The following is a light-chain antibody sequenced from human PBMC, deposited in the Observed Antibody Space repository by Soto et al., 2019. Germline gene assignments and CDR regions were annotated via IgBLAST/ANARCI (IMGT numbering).Light chain of an antibody. CDR2: STN. CDR3: AAWDDSQNGPV. CDR1: SSNIGSNI. V-gene: IGLV1-44*01. J-gene: IGLJ3*02. Sequence: QAVVTQPPSASGTPGQGDTISCSGSSSNIGSNIVNWYQQLPGTAPKLLIYSTNQRPSGVPDRFSGSKSGTSSSLAISGLQSEDEADYYCAAWDDSQNGPVFGGGTKLTVL.